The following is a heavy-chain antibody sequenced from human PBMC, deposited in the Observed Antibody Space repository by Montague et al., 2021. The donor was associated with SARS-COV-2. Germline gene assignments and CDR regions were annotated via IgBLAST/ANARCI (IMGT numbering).Heavy chain of an antibody. V-gene: IGHV4-39*01. Sequence: SETLSLTCTVSGASISSTTCRWGWIRQPPGKGLEWIGFISYSGTTFYNPSLKSRISMSVDTPKSQFSLDLTSVTAADTAVYYCARHYGSSLDSWGQGILVAVSS. CDR2: ISYSGTT. CDR1: GASISSTTCR. CDR3: ARHYGSSLDS. J-gene: IGHJ4*02. D-gene: IGHD4-17*01.